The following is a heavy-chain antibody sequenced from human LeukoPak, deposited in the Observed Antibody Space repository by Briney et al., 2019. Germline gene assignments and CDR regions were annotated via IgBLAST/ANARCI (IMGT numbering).Heavy chain of an antibody. J-gene: IGHJ4*02. Sequence: GGSLRLSCAASGFIFSSHGMSWVRQAPGKGLEWVSTISGSGSSTNYADSVKGRFTISRDSSKNTLFLQMNRLRPEDAAVYYCAKAPVTTCRGAYCYPFDYWGQGTLVTVSS. CDR2: ISGSGSST. CDR3: AKAPVTTCRGAYCYPFDY. CDR1: GFIFSSHG. D-gene: IGHD2-21*01. V-gene: IGHV3-23*01.